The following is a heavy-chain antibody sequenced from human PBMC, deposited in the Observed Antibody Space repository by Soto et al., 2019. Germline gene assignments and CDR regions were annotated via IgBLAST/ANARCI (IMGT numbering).Heavy chain of an antibody. D-gene: IGHD3-22*01. V-gene: IGHV3-11*06. Sequence: QVQLVESGGGLVQPGGSLRLSCAVSGFTVSDHYMTWIRQAPGKGLEWVSYISGSGTYTNYADSVKGRVIISRDIAQNARGLERNSRRAEDTAVYYGARSSGWRQVVGYKYGLEGWGQGTAVSVSS. CDR3: ARSSGWRQVVGYKYGLEG. CDR2: ISGSGTYT. J-gene: IGHJ6*02. CDR1: GFTVSDHY.